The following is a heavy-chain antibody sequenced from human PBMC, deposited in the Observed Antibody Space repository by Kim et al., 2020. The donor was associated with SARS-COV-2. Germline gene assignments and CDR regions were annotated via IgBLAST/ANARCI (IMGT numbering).Heavy chain of an antibody. CDR1: GGSFSGYY. CDR3: ARSWIAAAAWFDY. D-gene: IGHD6-13*01. Sequence: SETLSLTCAVYGGSFSGYYWSWIRQPPGKGLEWIGEINHSGSTNYNPSLKSRVTISVDTSKNQFSLKLSSVTAADTAVYYCARSWIAAAAWFDYWCQGTLVTVSS. CDR2: INHSGST. V-gene: IGHV4-34*01. J-gene: IGHJ4*02.